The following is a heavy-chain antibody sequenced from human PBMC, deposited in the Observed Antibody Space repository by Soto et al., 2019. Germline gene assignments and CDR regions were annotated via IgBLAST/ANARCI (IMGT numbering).Heavy chain of an antibody. J-gene: IGHJ6*02. CDR1: GFTFSSYS. CDR2: ISSSSSTI. V-gene: IGHV3-48*02. CDR3: AREYDILTVYGRPPYYYGMDV. D-gene: IGHD3-9*01. Sequence: GGSLRLSCAASGFTFSSYSMNWVRQAPGKGLEWVSYISSSSSTIYYADSVKGRFTISRDNAKNSLYLQMNSLRDEDTAVYYCAREYDILTVYGRPPYYYGMDVWGQGNTVSVSS.